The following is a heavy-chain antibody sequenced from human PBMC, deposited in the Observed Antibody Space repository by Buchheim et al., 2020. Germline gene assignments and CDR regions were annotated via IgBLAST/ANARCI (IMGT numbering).Heavy chain of an antibody. CDR2: IKQDGSEK. Sequence: EVQLVESGGGLVQPGGSLRLSCAASGFTFSSYWMSWVRQAPGKGLEWVANIKQDGSEKYYVDSVKGRFIISRDNAKNSLYLQMNSLRAEDTAVYYCAREPSYSSSWYLWFDPWGQGTL. CDR1: GFTFSSYW. D-gene: IGHD6-13*01. J-gene: IGHJ5*02. V-gene: IGHV3-7*01. CDR3: AREPSYSSSWYLWFDP.